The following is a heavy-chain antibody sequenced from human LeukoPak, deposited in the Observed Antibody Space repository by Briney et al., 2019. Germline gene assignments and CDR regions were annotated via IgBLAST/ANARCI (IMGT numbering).Heavy chain of an antibody. CDR3: AKDYYYDSSGYYPRGNKVGYYFDY. J-gene: IGHJ4*02. D-gene: IGHD3-22*01. CDR2: ISGSGGST. Sequence: GGSLRLSCAASGFTFSSYGMSWVRQAPGEGLEWVSAISGSGGSTYYADSVKGRFTISRDNSKNTLYLQMNSLRAEDTAVYYCAKDYYYDSSGYYPRGNKVGYYFDYWGQGTLVTVSS. V-gene: IGHV3-23*01. CDR1: GFTFSSYG.